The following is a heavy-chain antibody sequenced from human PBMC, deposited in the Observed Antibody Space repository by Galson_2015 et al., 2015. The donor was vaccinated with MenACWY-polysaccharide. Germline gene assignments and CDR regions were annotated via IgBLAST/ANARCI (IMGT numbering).Heavy chain of an antibody. CDR2: ISGSGGTT. J-gene: IGHJ2*01. CDR3: ARDPLDSSGYTRGSVFDL. Sequence: SLRLSCAASGFTFSSCAMSWVRQAPGKGLEWVSGISGSGGTTYYADSVKGRFTISRDNSKNALYLQMNSLRSEDTAVYYCARDPLDSSGYTRGSVFDLWGRGTLVTVSS. D-gene: IGHD3-22*01. CDR1: GFTFSSCA. V-gene: IGHV3-23*01.